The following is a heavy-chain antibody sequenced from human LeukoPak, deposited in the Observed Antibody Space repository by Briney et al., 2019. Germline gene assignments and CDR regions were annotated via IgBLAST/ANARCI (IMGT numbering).Heavy chain of an antibody. CDR1: GGSMTTRNYY. CDR3: ARGRSSMVRGYYYYYMDV. CDR2: INHSGST. J-gene: IGHJ6*03. D-gene: IGHD3-10*01. Sequence: SETLSLTCTVSGGSMTTRNYYWGWIRQPPGKGLEWIGEINHSGSTNYNPSLKSRVTISVDTSKNQFSLKLSSVTAADTAVYYCARGRSSMVRGYYYYYMDVWGKGITVTISS. V-gene: IGHV4-39*07.